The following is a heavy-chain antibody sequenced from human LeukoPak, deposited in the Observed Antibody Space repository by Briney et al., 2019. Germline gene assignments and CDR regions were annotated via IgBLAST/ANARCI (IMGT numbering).Heavy chain of an antibody. CDR2: IYYSGST. Sequence: SETLSLTCTVSGGSISSYYWSWIRQPPGKGLEWIGYIYYSGSTNYNPSHKSRVTISVDTSKNQFSLKLSSVTAADTAVYYCARSRGPTLDYWGQGTLVTVSS. CDR3: ARSRGPTLDY. J-gene: IGHJ4*02. CDR1: GGSISSYY. V-gene: IGHV4-59*08.